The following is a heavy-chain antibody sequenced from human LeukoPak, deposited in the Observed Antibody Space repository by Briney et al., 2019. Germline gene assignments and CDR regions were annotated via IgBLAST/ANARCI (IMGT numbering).Heavy chain of an antibody. D-gene: IGHD4-17*01. CDR1: GYTFTSYY. V-gene: IGHV1-46*01. CDR3: ARVLTTVTTGYFDY. J-gene: IGHJ4*02. Sequence: ASVTVSFKASGYTFTSYYIHWVRQAPGQGLEWMGIINPRSSSTTYAQKLQGRVTMTTDTSTSTAYMELRSLRSDDTAVYYCARVLTTVTTGYFDYWGQGTLVTVSS. CDR2: INPRSSST.